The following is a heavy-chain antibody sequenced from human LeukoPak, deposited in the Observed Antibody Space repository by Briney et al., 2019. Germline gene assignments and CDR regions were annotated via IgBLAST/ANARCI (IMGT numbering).Heavy chain of an antibody. J-gene: IGHJ4*02. Sequence: PGRSLRPSCTASGFTFGDYAMSWVRQAPGKGLGWVGFIRSKAYGGTTEYAASVKGRFTISRDDSKSIAYLQMNSLKTEDTAVYYCTRGEEQQLAFDYWGQGTLVTVSS. CDR3: TRGEEQQLAFDY. CDR1: GFTFGDYA. V-gene: IGHV3-49*04. D-gene: IGHD6-13*01. CDR2: IRSKAYGGTT.